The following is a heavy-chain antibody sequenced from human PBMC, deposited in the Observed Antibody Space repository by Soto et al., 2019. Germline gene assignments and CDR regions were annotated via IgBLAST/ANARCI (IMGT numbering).Heavy chain of an antibody. CDR1: GGSISSGGYS. CDR3: ARAHGSGWGAFDI. J-gene: IGHJ3*02. CDR2: IYHSGST. Sequence: SETLSLTCAVSGGSISSGGYSWSWIRQPPGKGLEWIGYIYHSGSTYYNPSLKSRVTISVDRSKNQFSLKLSSVTAADTAVYYCARAHGSGWGAFDIWGPGTMVTLSS. V-gene: IGHV4-30-2*01. D-gene: IGHD3-10*01.